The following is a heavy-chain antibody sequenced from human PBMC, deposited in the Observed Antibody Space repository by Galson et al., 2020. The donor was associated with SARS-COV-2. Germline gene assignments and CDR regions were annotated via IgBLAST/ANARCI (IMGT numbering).Heavy chain of an antibody. CDR3: ARTDRELQGWFDP. Sequence: GGSLRLSCAASGFIFSDYAMHWVRQAPGKGLEYVSDISSNGGSTYYAHSVKGRFTISRDNSQNTLYLQMDRLRPEDMAVYYCARTDRELQGWFDPWGQGALVTVSS. CDR1: GFIFSDYA. V-gene: IGHV3-64*01. D-gene: IGHD1-7*01. CDR2: ISSNGGST. J-gene: IGHJ5*02.